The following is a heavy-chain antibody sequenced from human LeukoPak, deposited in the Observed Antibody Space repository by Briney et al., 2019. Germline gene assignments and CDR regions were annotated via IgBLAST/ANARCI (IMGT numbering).Heavy chain of an antibody. J-gene: IGHJ4*02. D-gene: IGHD5-18*01. V-gene: IGHV3-30-3*01. Sequence: GRSLRLSCAASGFTFSRFAMYWVRQAPGKGREWVAIISNDGSNEYYADSVKGRFTISRDNSKNTLYLQMNSLRAEDTAVYYCARGQLWLLSYWGQGTLVTVSS. CDR3: ARGQLWLLSY. CDR1: GFTFSRFA. CDR2: ISNDGSNE.